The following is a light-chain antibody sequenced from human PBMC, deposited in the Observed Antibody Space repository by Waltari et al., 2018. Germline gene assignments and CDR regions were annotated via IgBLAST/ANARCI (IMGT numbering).Light chain of an antibody. Sequence: DIVMTQSPDSLAVSLGERATINCKSSQSVLYSSNNKNYLAWYQQKPGQPPKLLIYWASTRESGVPDRFSGSGSGTDFTLTISSLQAEDVAVYYCQQYYGSPITFGQGTRLEFK. CDR1: QSVLYSSNNKNY. V-gene: IGKV4-1*01. CDR3: QQYYGSPIT. CDR2: WAS. J-gene: IGKJ5*01.